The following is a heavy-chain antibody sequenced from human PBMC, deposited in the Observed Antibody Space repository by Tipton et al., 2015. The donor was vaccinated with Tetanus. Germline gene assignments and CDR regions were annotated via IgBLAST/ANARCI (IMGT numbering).Heavy chain of an antibody. Sequence: TLSLTCAVYGGSFSGYYWSWIRQPPGKGPEWIGEINHSGSTNYNPSLKSRVTISVDTSKNQFSLKLSSVTAADTAVYYCAREKPTAMVFGYWGQGTLVTVSS. J-gene: IGHJ4*02. CDR2: INHSGST. CDR3: AREKPTAMVFGY. CDR1: GGSFSGYY. D-gene: IGHD5-18*01. V-gene: IGHV4-34*01.